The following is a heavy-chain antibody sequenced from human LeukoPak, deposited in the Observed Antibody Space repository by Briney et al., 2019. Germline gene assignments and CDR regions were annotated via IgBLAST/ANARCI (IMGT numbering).Heavy chain of an antibody. CDR2: ISGTGGST. CDR1: GFTFSSSA. CDR3: AKGVRDVVVVVAATDY. D-gene: IGHD2-15*01. Sequence: GGSLRLSCAVSGFTFSSSAMSWVRQAPGKGLEWVSGISGTGGSTYYADSVKGRFTISRDNSKNTLYLQMNSLRAEDTAVYYCAKGVRDVVVVVAATDYWGQGTLVTVSS. J-gene: IGHJ4*02. V-gene: IGHV3-23*01.